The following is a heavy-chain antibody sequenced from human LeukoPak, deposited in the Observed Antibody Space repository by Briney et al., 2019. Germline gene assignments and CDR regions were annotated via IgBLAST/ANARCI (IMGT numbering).Heavy chain of an antibody. J-gene: IGHJ6*03. CDR3: ARVGDTAMYYYMDV. Sequence: GGSLRLSCAASGFTFSSYRMSWVRQAPGKGVEWVANIKQDGSEKYYVDSVKGLFTISRDNAKNSLYLQMNSLRAEDTAVYYCARVGDTAMYYYMDVWGKGTTVTVSS. CDR2: IKQDGSEK. D-gene: IGHD5-18*01. V-gene: IGHV3-7*01. CDR1: GFTFSSYR.